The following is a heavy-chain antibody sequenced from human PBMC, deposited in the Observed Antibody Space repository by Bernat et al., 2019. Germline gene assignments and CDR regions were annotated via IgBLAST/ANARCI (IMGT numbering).Heavy chain of an antibody. CDR3: ARHNLAYYYGMDV. V-gene: IGHV5-51*01. CDR2: IYPGDPGT. Sequence: EVQLVQSGAEVKKPGESLKISCKGSGYSFTSYWIGGVRQMPGKGLGWMGIIYPGDPGTRYSPSFQEPVTISAGKSISTAYLQWSSLKASDTAMYYCARHNLAYYYGMDVWGQGTTVTVSS. CDR1: GYSFTSYW. D-gene: IGHD1-14*01. J-gene: IGHJ6*02.